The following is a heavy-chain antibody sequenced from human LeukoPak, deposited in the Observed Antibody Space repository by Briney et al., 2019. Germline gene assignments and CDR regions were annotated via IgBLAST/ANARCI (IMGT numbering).Heavy chain of an antibody. D-gene: IGHD1-20*01. CDR1: GGSISSGGYY. Sequence: PSQTLSLTCTVSGGSISSGGYYWSWIRQHPGKGLEWIGYIYYSGSTYYNPSLKSRVTISVDTSKNQFSLKLSSVTAADTAEYYCARDRDSSGRRYFDYWGQGTLVTVSS. CDR2: IYYSGST. CDR3: ARDRDSSGRRYFDY. V-gene: IGHV4-31*03. J-gene: IGHJ4*02.